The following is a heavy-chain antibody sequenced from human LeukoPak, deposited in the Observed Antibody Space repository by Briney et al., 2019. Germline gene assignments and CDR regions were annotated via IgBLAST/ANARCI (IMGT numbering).Heavy chain of an antibody. J-gene: IGHJ4*02. CDR2: ISYDGSNK. Sequence: GGPLRLSCAASGFTFSSYAMHWVRQAPGKGLEWVAVISYDGSNKYYADSVKGRFTISRDNSKNTLYLQMNSLRAEDTAVYYCARDLSPDYWGQGTLVTVSS. CDR1: GFTFSSYA. CDR3: ARDLSPDY. V-gene: IGHV3-30-3*01.